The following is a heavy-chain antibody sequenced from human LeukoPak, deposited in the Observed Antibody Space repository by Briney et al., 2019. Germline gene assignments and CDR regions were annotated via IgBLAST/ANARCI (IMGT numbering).Heavy chain of an antibody. CDR3: ARGTTAAAGIFDC. Sequence: PSETLSLTGSVSGGSISSYYWSWVRQPAGKGLEWIGRIYSSGSTNYNPSLNSRVTMSVDTSNNQFSLRLTSVTAADTAVYYCARGTTAAAGIFDCWGQGTLVTVSS. V-gene: IGHV4-4*07. CDR1: GGSISSYY. J-gene: IGHJ4*02. CDR2: IYSSGST. D-gene: IGHD6-13*01.